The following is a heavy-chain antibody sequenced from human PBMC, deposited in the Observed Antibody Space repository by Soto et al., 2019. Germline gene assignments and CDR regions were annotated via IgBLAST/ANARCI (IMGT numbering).Heavy chain of an antibody. CDR2: IYNSGTT. J-gene: IGHJ5*02. V-gene: IGHV4-31*03. Sequence: SETLSLTCTVSGGSVRSGDYYWSWIRQHPGKGLEWIGYIYNSGTTYYNPSLKSRVTISVDTSKNQFSLKLTSVTAADTAVYYCARDPAPWGQGTQVTVSS. CDR1: GGSVRSGDYY. CDR3: ARDPAP.